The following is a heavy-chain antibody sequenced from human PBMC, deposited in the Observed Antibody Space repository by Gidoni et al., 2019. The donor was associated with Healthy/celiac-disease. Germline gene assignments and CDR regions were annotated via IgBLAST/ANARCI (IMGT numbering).Heavy chain of an antibody. J-gene: IGHJ4*02. CDR1: GGSISSSSYY. Sequence: QLQLQESGPVLVKPSETLSLTCTVSGGSISSSSYYWGWIRQPPGKGLECIVSIYYSGSTYYNPSLKSRVTISVDTSKNQFSLKLSAVTAADTAVYYCARLTHGSHFDYWGQGTLVTVSS. CDR2: IYYSGST. CDR3: ARLTHGSHFDY. V-gene: IGHV4-39*01.